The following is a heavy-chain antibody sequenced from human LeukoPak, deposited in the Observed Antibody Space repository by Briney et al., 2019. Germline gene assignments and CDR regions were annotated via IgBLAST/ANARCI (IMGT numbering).Heavy chain of an antibody. Sequence: SETLSLTYTVSGGSLSSYYWSWIRQPAGKGLEWIGRVYTSGSTNYNPSLQSRVTMSIDTSKNQFSLEVSSVTAADTAVYYCARAPGYCSTTSCEYYYYIDVWGKGTTVTVSS. V-gene: IGHV4-4*07. D-gene: IGHD2-2*01. CDR2: VYTSGST. CDR1: GGSLSSYY. CDR3: ARAPGYCSTTSCEYYYYIDV. J-gene: IGHJ6*03.